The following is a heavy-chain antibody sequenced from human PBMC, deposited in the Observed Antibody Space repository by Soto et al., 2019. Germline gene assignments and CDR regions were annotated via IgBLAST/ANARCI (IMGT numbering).Heavy chain of an antibody. CDR2: ISAYNGNT. D-gene: IGHD6-13*01. CDR3: ARDRHSSSWNDYYYYGMDV. V-gene: IGHV1-18*01. CDR1: GYTFTSYG. Sequence: ASVKVSCKASGYTFTSYGISWLRQAPGQGLEWMGWISAYNGNTNYAQKLQGRVTMTTDTSTSTAYMELRSLRSDDTAAYYCARDRHSSSWNDYYYYGMDVWGQGTTVTVSS. J-gene: IGHJ6*02.